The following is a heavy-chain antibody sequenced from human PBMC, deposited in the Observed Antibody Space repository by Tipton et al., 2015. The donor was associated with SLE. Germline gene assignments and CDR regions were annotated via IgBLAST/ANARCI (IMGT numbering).Heavy chain of an antibody. CDR3: ARAQRLVRWFDP. CDR2: INHSGST. CDR1: GGSISSYY. J-gene: IGHJ5*02. V-gene: IGHV4-34*01. Sequence: TLSPTCTVSGGSISSYYWSWIRQPPGKGLEWIGEINHSGSTNYNPSLKSRVTISVDTSKKQFSLKVSSVTAADTAVYYCARAQRLVRWFDPWGQGTLVTVSS. D-gene: IGHD6-13*01.